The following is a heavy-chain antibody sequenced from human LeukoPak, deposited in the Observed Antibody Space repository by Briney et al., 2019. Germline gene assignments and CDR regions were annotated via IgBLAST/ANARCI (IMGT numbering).Heavy chain of an antibody. D-gene: IGHD3-22*01. CDR3: AKDFDYDSSGYYLMGAFDI. CDR1: GFTFDDYA. Sequence: GGSLRLSCAASGFTFDDYAMHWVRQAPGKGLEWVSGISWNSGSIGYADSVKGRFTISRDNAKNSLYLQMNSLRAEDTALYYCAKDFDYDSSGYYLMGAFDIWGQGTMVTVSS. CDR2: ISWNSGSI. V-gene: IGHV3-9*01. J-gene: IGHJ3*02.